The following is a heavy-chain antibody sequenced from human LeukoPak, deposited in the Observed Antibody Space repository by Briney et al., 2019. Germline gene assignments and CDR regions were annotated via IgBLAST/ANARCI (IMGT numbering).Heavy chain of an antibody. J-gene: IGHJ4*02. V-gene: IGHV3-74*03. CDR3: ARDLLN. CDR2: IDSDGSKT. CDR1: GFTFSTYW. Sequence: GGSLRLSCAASGFTFSTYWMHWVRQAPGKGLVWVSRIDSDGSKTSYAESAKGRFTISRDNTKNTLYLQMDSLRAEDTAVYYCARDLLNWGQGTLVTVSA.